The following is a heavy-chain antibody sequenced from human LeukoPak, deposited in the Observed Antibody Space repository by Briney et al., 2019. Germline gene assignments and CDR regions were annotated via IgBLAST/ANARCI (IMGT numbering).Heavy chain of an antibody. Sequence: ASVKVSCKASGYTFTGYYIHWARQAPGQGLEWMGGIIPIFGTANYAQKFQGRVTITADKSTSTAYMELSSLRSEDTAVYYCARGPRSATDFEYFQHWGQGTLVTVSS. CDR1: GYTFTGYY. CDR2: IIPIFGTA. CDR3: ARGPRSATDFEYFQH. J-gene: IGHJ1*01. V-gene: IGHV1-69*06. D-gene: IGHD6-25*01.